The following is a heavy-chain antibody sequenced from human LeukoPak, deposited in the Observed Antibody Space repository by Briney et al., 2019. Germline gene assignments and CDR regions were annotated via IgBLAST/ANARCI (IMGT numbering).Heavy chain of an antibody. Sequence: ASVTVSCKASGYTFTSYYMHWVRQAPGQGLEWMGIINPSGGSTSYAQKFQGRVTMTRDTSTSTVYMELSSLRSEDTAVYYCARSRITHAFDIWGQGTMVTVSS. CDR2: INPSGGST. CDR3: ARSRITHAFDI. D-gene: IGHD3-16*01. V-gene: IGHV1-46*01. CDR1: GYTFTSYY. J-gene: IGHJ3*02.